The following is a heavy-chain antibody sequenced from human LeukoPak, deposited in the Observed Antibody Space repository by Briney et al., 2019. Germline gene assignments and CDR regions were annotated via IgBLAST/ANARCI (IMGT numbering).Heavy chain of an antibody. Sequence: SETLSLTCTVSGYSISSGYYWGWIRPPPGRGLEWIGSIYHSGTSYYNPSLKSRVTISVDTSKNQISLNLSSVTAADTAVYYCARDLGRYYDRGTLSAFDIWGQGTMVTV. CDR1: GYSISSGYY. V-gene: IGHV4-38-2*02. CDR3: ARDLGRYYDRGTLSAFDI. CDR2: IYHSGTS. J-gene: IGHJ3*02. D-gene: IGHD3-9*01.